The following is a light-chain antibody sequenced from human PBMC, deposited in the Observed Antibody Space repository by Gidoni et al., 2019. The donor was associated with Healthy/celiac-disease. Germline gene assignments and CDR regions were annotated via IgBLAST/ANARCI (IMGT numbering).Light chain of an antibody. Sequence: EIVMTQSPATLSVSPGERATLSCSASQSVSSNLAWYQQKPGQAPRLLIYGASTRATGIPARFSGSGSGTEFTLTISSLQSEDFAVYYCQQYNNWLALTFGGXTKVEIK. J-gene: IGKJ4*01. CDR3: QQYNNWLALT. CDR2: GAS. V-gene: IGKV3-15*01. CDR1: QSVSSN.